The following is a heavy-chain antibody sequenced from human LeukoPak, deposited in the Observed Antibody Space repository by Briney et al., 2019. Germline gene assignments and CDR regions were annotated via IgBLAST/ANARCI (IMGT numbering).Heavy chain of an antibody. CDR1: GGSISSYY. Sequence: SETLSLTCTVSGGSISSYYWTWIRQPPGKGLEWIGYIYYSGSTNYNPSLKSRVTISVDTSKNQFSLKLTSVTAADTAVYYCARGVNSRYFDYCGQGTLVTVSS. D-gene: IGHD2/OR15-2a*01. CDR2: IYYSGST. J-gene: IGHJ4*02. V-gene: IGHV4-59*01. CDR3: ARGVNSRYFDY.